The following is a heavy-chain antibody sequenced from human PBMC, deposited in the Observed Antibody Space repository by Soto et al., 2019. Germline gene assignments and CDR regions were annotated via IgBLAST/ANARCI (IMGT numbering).Heavy chain of an antibody. CDR2: IRSSGDDT. CDR1: GFTFNTYA. Sequence: GGSLRLSCETSGFTFNTYAMSWVRQAPGKGLEWVSGIRSSGDDTFYADSVKGRFTISRDNSKSTLYLQMNRLRAEDTAVYYCAKDRDLTPWFFFDCWGQGTLVTVSS. CDR3: AKDRDLTPWFFFDC. J-gene: IGHJ4*02. D-gene: IGHD3-10*01. V-gene: IGHV3-23*01.